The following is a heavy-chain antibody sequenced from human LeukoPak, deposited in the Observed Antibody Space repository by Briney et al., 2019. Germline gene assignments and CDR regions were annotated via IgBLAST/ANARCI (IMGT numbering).Heavy chain of an antibody. D-gene: IGHD2-2*01. CDR1: GYTFTSYG. CDR2: ISAYNGNT. J-gene: IGHJ5*02. Sequence: ASVKVSCKASGYTFTSYGISWVRQAPGQGLEWMGWISAYNGNTNYAQKLQGRVTMTTDTSTSTAYMELRSLRSDDTAVYYCARARFYCSSTSCLNWFDPWGQGTLVTVSS. V-gene: IGHV1-18*01. CDR3: ARARFYCSSTSCLNWFDP.